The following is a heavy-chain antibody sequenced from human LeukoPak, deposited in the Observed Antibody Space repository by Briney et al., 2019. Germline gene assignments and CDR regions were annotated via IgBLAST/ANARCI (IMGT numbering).Heavy chain of an antibody. Sequence: GGSLRLSCAASGFTFTSYAMSWVRQAPGKGLEWVSAISGSGGSTYYADSVKGRFTISRDNSKNTLYLQMNSLRAEDTAVYYCAGRSAAVRDAFDIWGQGTMVTVSS. CDR1: GFTFTSYA. CDR3: AGRSAAVRDAFDI. D-gene: IGHD1-14*01. J-gene: IGHJ3*02. V-gene: IGHV3-23*01. CDR2: ISGSGGST.